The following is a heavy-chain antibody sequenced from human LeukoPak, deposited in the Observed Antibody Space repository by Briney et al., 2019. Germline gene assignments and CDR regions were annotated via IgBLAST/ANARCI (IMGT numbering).Heavy chain of an antibody. J-gene: IGHJ4*02. CDR3: TKDRRGPAAGTWYFDS. V-gene: IGHV3-23*01. CDR2: ITAIDGRT. D-gene: IGHD6-13*01. Sequence: GSLILSCVASGFTFSSTTMGWVRQAPGRGLEWVSSITAIDGRTYYADSVRGRFTISRDNSKNTVYLQLNSLRAGDTAIYYCTKDRRGPAAGTWYFDSWGQGTLVTVSS. CDR1: GFTFSSTT.